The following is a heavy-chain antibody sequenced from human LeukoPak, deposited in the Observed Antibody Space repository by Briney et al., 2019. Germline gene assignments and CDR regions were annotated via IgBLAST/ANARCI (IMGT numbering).Heavy chain of an antibody. Sequence: PGGSLRLSCVVSGFTVSNNYMSWVRQAPGEGLEWVSGISGGGDHTNYVDSVKGRFTISRDNSKNTLYLQMKSLRVEDTAVYYCAKAGTYYASGSFSDHWGQGTLVTVSS. V-gene: IGHV3-23*01. J-gene: IGHJ5*02. CDR2: ISGGGDHT. CDR3: AKAGTYYASGSFSDH. D-gene: IGHD3-10*01. CDR1: GFTVSNNY.